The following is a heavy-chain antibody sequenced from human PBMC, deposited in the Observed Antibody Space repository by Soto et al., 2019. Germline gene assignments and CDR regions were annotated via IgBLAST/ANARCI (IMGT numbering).Heavy chain of an antibody. J-gene: IGHJ3*02. CDR1: GFTFSSYG. Sequence: QVQLVESGGGVVQPGRSLRLSCAASGFTFSSYGMHWVRQAPGKGLEWVAVIWYDGSNKYYADSVKGRFTISRDNSKNTLYLQMNSLRAEDTAVYHCARDSGGSSNAFDIWGQGTMVTVSS. D-gene: IGHD2-15*01. V-gene: IGHV3-33*01. CDR2: IWYDGSNK. CDR3: ARDSGGSSNAFDI.